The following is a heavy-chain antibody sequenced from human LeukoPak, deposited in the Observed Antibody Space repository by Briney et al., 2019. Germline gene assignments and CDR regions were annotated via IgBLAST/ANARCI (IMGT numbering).Heavy chain of an antibody. J-gene: IGHJ4*02. D-gene: IGHD4-23*01. CDR1: GGSISSGDYY. CDR2: IYYSGST. V-gene: IGHV4-30-4*01. CDR3: ARDLLEGDGGFDY. Sequence: SETLSLTCTVSGGSISSGDYYWRWIRQPPGRGLEWIGYIYYSGSTYYNPSLKSRVTISVDTSKNQFSLKLSSVTAADTAVYYCARDLLEGDGGFDYWGQGTLVTVSS.